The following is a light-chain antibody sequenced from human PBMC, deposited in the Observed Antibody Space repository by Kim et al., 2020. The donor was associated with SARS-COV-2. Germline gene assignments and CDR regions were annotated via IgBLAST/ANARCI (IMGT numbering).Light chain of an antibody. CDR1: SSNIGAGYD. V-gene: IGLV1-40*01. CDR3: QSCDSTLGFWV. CDR2: GNN. Sequence: QSVLTQPPSVSGAPGQRVAISCTGSSSNIGAGYDVHWYQLLVGSAPKVVIYGNNKEASGISDRFSGSKSGTSASLAITGLRVDDEAEYYCQSCDSTLGFWVFGGGTQLTVL. J-gene: IGLJ3*02.